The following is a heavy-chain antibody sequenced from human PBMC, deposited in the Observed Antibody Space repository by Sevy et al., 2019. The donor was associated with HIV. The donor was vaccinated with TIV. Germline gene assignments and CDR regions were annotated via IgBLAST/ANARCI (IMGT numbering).Heavy chain of an antibody. J-gene: IGHJ4*02. CDR3: ARDGGRGYYDSSDTVPFDY. CDR2: IYYSGST. CDR1: GGSISSGDYY. Sequence: SEILSLTCTVSGGSISSGDYYWSWIRQPPGKGLEWIGYIYYSGSTYYNPSLKSRVTISVDTSKNQFSLKLSSVTAADTAVYYCARDGGRGYYDSSDTVPFDYWGQGTLVTVSS. V-gene: IGHV4-30-4*01. D-gene: IGHD3-22*01.